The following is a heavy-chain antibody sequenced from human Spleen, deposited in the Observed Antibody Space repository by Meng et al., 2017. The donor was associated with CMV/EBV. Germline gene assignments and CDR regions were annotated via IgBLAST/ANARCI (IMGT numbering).Heavy chain of an antibody. J-gene: IGHJ6*02. V-gene: IGHV3-23*03. Sequence: GGSLRLSCAASGFTFSNYAMNWVRQAPGKGLEWVSISYNGGSSSYYTDSVRGRFTISRDDSMNTLYLQMNRLRGEDTAVYYCAREDQYQLGGMDVWGQGTTVTVSS. CDR1: GFTFSNYA. CDR2: SYNGGSSS. CDR3: AREDQYQLGGMDV. D-gene: IGHD2-2*01.